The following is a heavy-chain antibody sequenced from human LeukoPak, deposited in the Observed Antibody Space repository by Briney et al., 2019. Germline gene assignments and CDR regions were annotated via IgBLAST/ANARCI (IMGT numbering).Heavy chain of an antibody. CDR3: AKGFSSFDY. J-gene: IGHJ4*02. Sequence: GGSLRLSCAASGFTFTGFALSWVRQPPGKWLEWVAAISVTGISTYYADSVKGRFTISRDDSKSTLYLQINSLRADDTAVYYCAKGFSSFDYWGQGTLVTVSS. CDR1: GFTFTGFA. CDR2: ISVTGIST. V-gene: IGHV3-23*01. D-gene: IGHD2/OR15-2a*01.